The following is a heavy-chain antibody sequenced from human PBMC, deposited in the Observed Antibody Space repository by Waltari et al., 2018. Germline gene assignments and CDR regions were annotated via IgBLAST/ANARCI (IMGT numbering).Heavy chain of an antibody. CDR2: IFESGST. Sequence: QLQLQESGPGLVKPSETLSLPCTVPGDSLSSSTYYWGWIRQPPGKGLEWIGSIFESGSTYYNPSFYSRVTISVDTSKNQFSLQLSSVTAADTAVYYCARHGRVVDVVVVVAATTIDYWGQGTLVTVSS. V-gene: IGHV4-39*01. CDR3: ARHGRVVDVVVVVAATTIDY. J-gene: IGHJ4*02. CDR1: GDSLSSSTYY. D-gene: IGHD2-15*01.